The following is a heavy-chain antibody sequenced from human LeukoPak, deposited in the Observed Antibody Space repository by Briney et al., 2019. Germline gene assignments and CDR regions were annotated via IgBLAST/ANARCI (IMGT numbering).Heavy chain of an antibody. CDR3: ARMRIEGATTYYFDY. CDR1: GFSLNTSGMC. V-gene: IGHV2-70*11. D-gene: IGHD1-26*01. CDR2: IDWDDDK. J-gene: IGHJ4*02. Sequence: SGPTLVKPTQPLTLTCTLSGFSLNTSGMCVNWIRHPPGKALEWLGRIDWDDDKYYSTSLKTRLTISKDTSKNQVVLTMTNMDPVDTATSYCARMRIEGATTYYFDYWGQGTLVTVSS.